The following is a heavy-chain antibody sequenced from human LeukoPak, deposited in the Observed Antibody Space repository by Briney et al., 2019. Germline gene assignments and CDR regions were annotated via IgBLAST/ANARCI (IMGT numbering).Heavy chain of an antibody. V-gene: IGHV4-4*07. D-gene: IGHD4-23*01. CDR3: ARNSGDY. CDR1: GASINNYF. CDR2: IYSGGST. Sequence: SETLSLTCIVSGASINNYFWTWIRQPAGKGLEWIGRIYSGGSTIYNPSLNSRVTMSLDTSKNQFSLKLISVTAADTAVYYCARNSGDYWGQGTLATVSS. J-gene: IGHJ4*02.